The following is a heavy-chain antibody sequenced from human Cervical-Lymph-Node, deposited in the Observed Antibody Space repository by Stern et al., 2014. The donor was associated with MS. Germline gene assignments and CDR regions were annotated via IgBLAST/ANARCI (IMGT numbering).Heavy chain of an antibody. J-gene: IGHJ6*02. Sequence: VQLLESGAEVKKPGSSVKVSCQASGGTFNVYAINWLRQAPGQGLEWMGGIIPIIGTANYAQKFQGRVTITADESTRTSAMQLSSLTSNDTAVYYCARDGRHTNNYGLDVWGQGTTVTVSS. V-gene: IGHV1-69*01. CDR2: IIPIIGTA. CDR3: ARDGRHTNNYGLDV. CDR1: GGTFNVYA.